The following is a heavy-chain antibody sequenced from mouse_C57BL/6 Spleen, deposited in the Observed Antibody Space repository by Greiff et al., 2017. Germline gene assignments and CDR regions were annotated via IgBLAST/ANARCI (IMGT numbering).Heavy chain of an antibody. CDR3: TSQVVATRSTMITGGGY. CDR1: GYTFTSYW. V-gene: IGHV1-5*01. CDR2: IYPGNSDT. Sequence: EVKLLESGTVLARPGASVKMSCKTSGYTFTSYWMHWVKQRPGQGLEWIGAIYPGNSDTSYNQKFKGKAKLTAVTSASTAYMELSSLTNEDSAVYYCTSQVVATRSTMITGGGYWGQGTSVTVSS. D-gene: IGHD2-4*01. J-gene: IGHJ4*01.